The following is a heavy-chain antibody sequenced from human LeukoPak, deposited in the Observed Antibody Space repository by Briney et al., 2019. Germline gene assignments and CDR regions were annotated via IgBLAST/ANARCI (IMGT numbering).Heavy chain of an antibody. J-gene: IGHJ4*02. D-gene: IGHD2-2*01. CDR3: ASAKSDCSSTSCPFDY. Sequence: GGPLRLSCAASGFTVSSNYMSWVRQAPGKGLEWVSVIYSGGSTYYADSVKGRFTISRDNSKNTLYLQMNSLRAEDTAVYYCASAKSDCSSTSCPFDYWGQGTLVTVSS. CDR2: IYSGGST. V-gene: IGHV3-66*02. CDR1: GFTVSSNY.